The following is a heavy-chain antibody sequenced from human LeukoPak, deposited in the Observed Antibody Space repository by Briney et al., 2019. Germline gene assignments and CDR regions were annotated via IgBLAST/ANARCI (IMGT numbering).Heavy chain of an antibody. J-gene: IGHJ5*02. CDR1: GGSISGYY. D-gene: IGHD3-3*01. CDR3: ARGQPYDFWSGYAPGWFDP. CDR2: ICYSGST. V-gene: IGHV4-59*01. Sequence: SETLSLTCTVSGGSISGYYWSWIRQPPGKGLEWIGYICYSGSTNYNPSLKSRVTISVDTSKNQFSLKLSSVAAADTAVYYCARGQPYDFWSGYAPGWFDPWGQGTLVTVSS.